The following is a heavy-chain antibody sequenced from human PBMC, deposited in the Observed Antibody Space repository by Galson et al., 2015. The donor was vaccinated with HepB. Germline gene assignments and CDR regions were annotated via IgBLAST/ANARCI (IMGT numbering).Heavy chain of an antibody. V-gene: IGHV3-7*03. D-gene: IGHD6-13*01. CDR3: ASQGYSSSWYGGGYFDL. J-gene: IGHJ2*01. Sequence: SLRLSCAAPGFTFSSYWMSWVRQAPGKGLEWVANIKQDGSEKYYVDSVKGRFTISRDNAKNSLYLQMNSLRAEDTAVYYCASQGYSSSWYGGGYFDLWGRGTLVTVSS. CDR2: IKQDGSEK. CDR1: GFTFSSYW.